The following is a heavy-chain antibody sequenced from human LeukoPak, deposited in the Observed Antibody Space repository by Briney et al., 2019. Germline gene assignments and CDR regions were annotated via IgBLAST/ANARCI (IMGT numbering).Heavy chain of an antibody. V-gene: IGHV3-21*01. CDR3: ARSPRVWFGESSSYFDY. J-gene: IGHJ4*02. D-gene: IGHD3-10*01. CDR1: GFTFSSYS. CDR2: ISSSSSYI. Sequence: GGSLRLSCAASGFTFSSYSMNWVRQAPGKGLEWVSSISSSSSYIYYADSVKGRFTISRDNAKNSLYLQMNSLRAEDTAVYCCARSPRVWFGESSSYFDYWGQGTLVTVSS.